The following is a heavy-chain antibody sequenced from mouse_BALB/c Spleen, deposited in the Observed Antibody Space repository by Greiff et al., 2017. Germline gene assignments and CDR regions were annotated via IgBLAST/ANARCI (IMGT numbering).Heavy chain of an antibody. V-gene: IGHV1-14*01. CDR1: GYTFTSYV. CDR3: ASPYYGSSYLAWFAY. Sequence: EVKLQESGPELVKPGASVKMSCKASGYTFTSYVMHWVKQKPGQGLEWIGYINPYNDGTKYNEKFKGKATLTSDKSSSTAYMELSSLTSEDSAVYYCASPYYGSSYLAWFAYWGQGTLVTVSA. D-gene: IGHD1-1*01. CDR2: INPYNDGT. J-gene: IGHJ3*01.